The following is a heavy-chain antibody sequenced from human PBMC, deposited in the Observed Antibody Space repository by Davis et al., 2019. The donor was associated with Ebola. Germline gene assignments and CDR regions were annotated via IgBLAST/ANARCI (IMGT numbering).Heavy chain of an antibody. V-gene: IGHV4-4*02. CDR3: ARDYYDSNGYLYYLDS. CDR2: IYHGGIT. Sequence: SETLSLTCAVSGDSISSRNWWSWVRQPPGKGLEWIGEIYHGGITNYNPSLKSRVTISVDMSKNQFSLRLTSVTAADTAMYYCARDYYDSNGYLYYLDSWGQGTLVTVSS. CDR1: GDSISSRNW. J-gene: IGHJ4*02. D-gene: IGHD3-22*01.